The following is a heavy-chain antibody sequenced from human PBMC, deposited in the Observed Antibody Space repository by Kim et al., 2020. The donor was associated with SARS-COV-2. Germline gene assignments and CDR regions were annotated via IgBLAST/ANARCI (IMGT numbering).Heavy chain of an antibody. D-gene: IGHD3-10*01. J-gene: IGHJ3*01. Sequence: RGSLRLSCVVSAFDFSLYEMNWIRQAPGKGLEWISYITTTGTTKYYSDSVKGRFSISRDNAGNSLYLQMNSLKAEDTGLYYCARNARYCSGNSCYSGNGYDVWGQGTMVTVSS. CDR2: ITTTGTTK. V-gene: IGHV3-48*03. CDR3: ARNARYCSGNSCYSGNGYDV. CDR1: AFDFSLYE.